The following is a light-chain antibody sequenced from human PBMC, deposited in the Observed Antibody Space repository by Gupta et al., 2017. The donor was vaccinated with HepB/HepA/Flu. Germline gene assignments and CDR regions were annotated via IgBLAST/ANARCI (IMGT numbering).Light chain of an antibody. CDR1: ESLLHENGHSF. CDR2: SSS. CDR3: MEGLESPRLT. J-gene: IGKJ4*01. Sequence: THSPVFLSVTPGESASISCRASESLLHENGHSFLDWYLQRPGQSPQLLIFSSSNRAFGVPDRFTGSGSGTDFTLTIRRVEADDVGTYYCMEGLESPRLTFGGGTKLDIK. V-gene: IGKV2-28*01.